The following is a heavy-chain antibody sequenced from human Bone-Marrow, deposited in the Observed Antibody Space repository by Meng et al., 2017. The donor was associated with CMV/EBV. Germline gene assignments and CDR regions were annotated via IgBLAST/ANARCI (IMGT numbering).Heavy chain of an antibody. CDR3: ARDRDWIYAASNYYYYYGMDF. V-gene: IGHV1-2*02. D-gene: IGHD2-2*03. CDR2: INPNSGGT. Sequence: ASVKVSCKASGYTFTGYYMHWVRQAPGQGLEWMGWINPNSGGTNYAQKFQGRVTMTRDTSISTAYMELSRLRSDDTAVYYCARDRDWIYAASNYYYYYGMDFWGQGTTVTVSS. J-gene: IGHJ6*02. CDR1: GYTFTGYY.